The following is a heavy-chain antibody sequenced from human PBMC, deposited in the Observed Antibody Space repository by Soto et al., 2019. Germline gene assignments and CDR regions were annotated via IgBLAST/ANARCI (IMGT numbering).Heavy chain of an antibody. D-gene: IGHD1-7*01. CDR2: IYPDDSDT. CDR3: KRSALTGTYMDF. CDR1: GYSFPSYW. J-gene: IGHJ6*02. Sequence: GESLKISCEGSGYSFPSYWIAWVRQMPGKGLEWMGFIYPDDSDTTYSPSFHGQVTISADKSISTAYLQWSSLKASDSAMYYCKRSALTGTYMDFWGQGTTVTVSS. V-gene: IGHV5-51*01.